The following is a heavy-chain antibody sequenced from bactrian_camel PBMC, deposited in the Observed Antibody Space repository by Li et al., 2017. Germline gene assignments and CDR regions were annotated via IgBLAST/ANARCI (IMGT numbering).Heavy chain of an antibody. CDR2: IDRDGSTS. Sequence: VQLVESGGGSVQAGGSLRLSCTVSGYAGSSNCMGWFRQTPGNEREAVAAIDRDGSTSYHAQVKGRFTISQRNAGTTLSLQMNSLKPEDTATYYCAAAEEMWFGSESLLGSRYNYWGQGTQVTVS. J-gene: IGHJ4*01. CDR3: AAAEEMWFGSESLLGSRYNY. V-gene: IGHV3S31*01. CDR1: GYAGSSNC. D-gene: IGHD1*01.